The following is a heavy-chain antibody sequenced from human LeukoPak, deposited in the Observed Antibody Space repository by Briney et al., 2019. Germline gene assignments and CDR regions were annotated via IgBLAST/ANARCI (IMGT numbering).Heavy chain of an antibody. J-gene: IGHJ4*02. Sequence: GGSLRLSCAASGFTVSSNYMNWVRQAPGKGLEWVAVVWFDGTNKYCADSVKGRFTISRDNSKNTVYLQMNSLRADDTAVYYCARDRVTKQAPPGYWGQGTLVTVSS. CDR1: GFTVSSNY. V-gene: IGHV3-33*08. D-gene: IGHD2-8*01. CDR3: ARDRVTKQAPPGY. CDR2: VWFDGTNK.